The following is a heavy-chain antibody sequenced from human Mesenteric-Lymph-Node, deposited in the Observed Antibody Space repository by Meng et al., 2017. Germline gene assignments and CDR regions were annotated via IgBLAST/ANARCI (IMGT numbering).Heavy chain of an antibody. CDR1: GFTFSSYD. D-gene: IGHD3-22*01. V-gene: IGHV3-NL1*01. J-gene: IGHJ4*02. Sequence: GESLKISCAASGFTFSSYDMHWVRQAPGKGLEWVAVIYSGGSTYYADSVKGRFTISRDNSKNTLYLQMNSLRAEDTAVYYCATERVTTAWGQGALVTVSS. CDR2: IYSGGST. CDR3: ATERVTTA.